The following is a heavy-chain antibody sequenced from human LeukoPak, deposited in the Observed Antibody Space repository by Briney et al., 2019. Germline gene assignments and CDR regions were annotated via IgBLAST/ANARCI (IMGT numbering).Heavy chain of an antibody. V-gene: IGHV3-74*01. D-gene: IGHD3-16*01. J-gene: IGHJ4*02. CDR1: GFAFSNYR. CDR3: ARVNVCPRCHFDY. CDR2: ISPDGSTT. Sequence: GGSLRLSCAGSGFAFSNYRLHWVRQVRGKGLVWVSRISPDGSTTLYADSVKGRFTIYRDNAKNTLYLQMNTPRAEDTAVYYCARVNVCPRCHFDYWGQGTLVTVSS.